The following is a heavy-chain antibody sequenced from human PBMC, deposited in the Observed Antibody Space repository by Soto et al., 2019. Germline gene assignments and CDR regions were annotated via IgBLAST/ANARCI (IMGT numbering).Heavy chain of an antibody. CDR1: GYTFTSYD. CDR2: MNPNSGNT. J-gene: IGHJ4*02. Sequence: QVQLVQSGAEVKKPGASVKVSCKASGYTFTSYDIIWVRQATGHGLEWMGWMNPNSGNTGYAQNLQGRVTMTRNTSTSTAYMELSSLSSDDTAVYYCARGRSTSWFSDYWGLGTQVTVSS. CDR3: ARGRSTSWFSDY. V-gene: IGHV1-8*01. D-gene: IGHD6-13*01.